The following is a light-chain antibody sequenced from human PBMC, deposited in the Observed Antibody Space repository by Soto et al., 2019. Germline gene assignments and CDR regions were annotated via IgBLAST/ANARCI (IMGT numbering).Light chain of an antibody. Sequence: QSALTQPASVSGSPGQSITISCTGTSSDVGSYNLVSWYQQHPGKAPKLMISEVTKRPSGVSNRFSGSKSGNTASLTISGLHAEDESDYYCCSYAGSNTWVFGGGTKLTVL. CDR3: CSYAGSNTWV. J-gene: IGLJ3*02. V-gene: IGLV2-23*02. CDR1: SSDVGSYNL. CDR2: EVT.